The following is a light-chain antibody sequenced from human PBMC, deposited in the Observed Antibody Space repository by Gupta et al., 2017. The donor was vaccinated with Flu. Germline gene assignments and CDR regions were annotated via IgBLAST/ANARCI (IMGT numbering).Light chain of an antibody. Sequence: GTRSLSPGERATLSCRASQSDSSSYLAWYQQKPGQAPRFLIYGASSRATGVPDRFSGSGSGTDFTLTISRLEPEDVAVYYCQQDGSSPRTFGQGTKVEIK. CDR3: QQDGSSPRT. CDR1: QSDSSSY. J-gene: IGKJ1*01. V-gene: IGKV3-20*01. CDR2: GAS.